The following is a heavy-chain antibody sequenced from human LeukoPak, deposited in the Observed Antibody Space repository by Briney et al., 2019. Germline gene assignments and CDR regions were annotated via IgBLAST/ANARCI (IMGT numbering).Heavy chain of an antibody. J-gene: IGHJ4*02. CDR3: AKREFSSAFWSGYYGYFYY. D-gene: IGHD3-3*01. V-gene: IGHV3-74*01. CDR2: INSDGSST. CDR1: GFTFSSYW. Sequence: GGSLRLSCAASGFTFSSYWMHWVRQAPGKGLVWVSRINSDGSSTSYADSVKGRFTISRDNAKNTLYLQMNSLRAEDAPVYYCAKREFSSAFWSGYYGYFYYWRQGTLVTVSS.